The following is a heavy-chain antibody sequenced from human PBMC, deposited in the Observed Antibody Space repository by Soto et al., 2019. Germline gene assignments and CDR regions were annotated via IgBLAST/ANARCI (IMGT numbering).Heavy chain of an antibody. D-gene: IGHD4-17*01. J-gene: IGHJ4*02. CDR2: ISGSGGST. Sequence: GGSLRLSCAASGFTFSSYTMSWVRPAPGKGLEWVSAISGSGGSTYYAGSVKGRFTISRDNSKSTLYLQMNSLRAEDTAVYYCAKVEKAVTTYFDYWGQGTLVTVSS. V-gene: IGHV3-23*01. CDR3: AKVEKAVTTYFDY. CDR1: GFTFSSYT.